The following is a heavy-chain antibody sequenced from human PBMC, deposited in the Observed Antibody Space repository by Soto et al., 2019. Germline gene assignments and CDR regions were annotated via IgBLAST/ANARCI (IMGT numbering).Heavy chain of an antibody. J-gene: IGHJ5*02. CDR3: ARLGGYCSGGSCYSGWSDP. CDR1: GYSFTSYW. V-gene: IGHV5-51*01. D-gene: IGHD2-15*01. CDR2: IYPGDSDT. Sequence: GESLKISCKGSGYSFTSYWIGWVRQMPGKGLEWMGIIYPGDSDTRYSPSFQGQVTISADKSISTAYLQWSSLKASDTAMYYCARLGGYCSGGSCYSGWSDPWGQGTLVTVSS.